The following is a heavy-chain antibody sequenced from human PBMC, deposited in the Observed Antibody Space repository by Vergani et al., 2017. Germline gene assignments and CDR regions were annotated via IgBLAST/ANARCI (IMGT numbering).Heavy chain of an antibody. V-gene: IGHV4-59*01. CDR2: IYYSGST. Sequence: QVQLQESGPGLVKPSETLSLTCTVSGGSISSYYWSWIRQPPGKGLEWIGYIYYSGSTNYNPSLKSRVTISVDTSKNQFSLKLSSVTAAYTAVYYCARVPYSSSSRNYYNCMDVWGKGTTVTVSS. CDR3: ARVPYSSSSRNYYNCMDV. D-gene: IGHD6-6*01. J-gene: IGHJ6*03. CDR1: GGSISSYY.